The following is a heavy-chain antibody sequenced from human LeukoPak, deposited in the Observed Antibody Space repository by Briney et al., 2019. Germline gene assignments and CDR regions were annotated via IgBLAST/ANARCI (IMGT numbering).Heavy chain of an antibody. Sequence: GGSLRLSCAVSGFTLTNYAVHWVRQAPGKGLEWLAVMSNDGKNKYLADSVKGRFSVSRDISKDTLYLQMDSLRAEDTAVYYCAREGYSDLLTGYSPVEYYYYYMDVWGKGTTVTVSS. CDR2: MSNDGKNK. D-gene: IGHD3-9*01. J-gene: IGHJ6*03. CDR3: AREGYSDLLTGYSPVEYYYYYMDV. V-gene: IGHV3-30*04. CDR1: GFTLTNYA.